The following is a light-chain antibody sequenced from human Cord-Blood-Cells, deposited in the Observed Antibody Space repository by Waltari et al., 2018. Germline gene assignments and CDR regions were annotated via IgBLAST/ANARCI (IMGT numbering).Light chain of an antibody. CDR2: DVS. Sequence: QSALTHPASVSGSPGQSSTISCTGTSCAVGGYNYVPWYQQHPGKAPKLMIYDVSKRPSGVSNRFSGSKSGNTASLTISGLQAEDEADYYCSSYTSSSTVVFGGGTKLTVL. CDR1: SCAVGGYNY. CDR3: SSYTSSSTVV. V-gene: IGLV2-14*01. J-gene: IGLJ2*01.